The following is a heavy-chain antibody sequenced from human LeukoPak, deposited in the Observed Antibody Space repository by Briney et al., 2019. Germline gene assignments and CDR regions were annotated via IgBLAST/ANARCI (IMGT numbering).Heavy chain of an antibody. V-gene: IGHV3-11*01. Sequence: GGSLRLSCAASGFTFSDYYMSWIRQAPGKGLEWVSYISSSGSTIYYADSVKGRFTISRDNAKNSLYLQMNSLRAEDTAVYYCAKDSAFYYIDVWGKGTTVIISS. J-gene: IGHJ6*03. CDR1: GFTFSDYY. D-gene: IGHD3-10*01. CDR3: AKDSAFYYIDV. CDR2: ISSSGSTI.